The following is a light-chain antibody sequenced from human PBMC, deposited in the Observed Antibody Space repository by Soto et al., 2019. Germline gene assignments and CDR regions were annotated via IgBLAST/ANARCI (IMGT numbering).Light chain of an antibody. V-gene: IGLV7-43*01. CDR2: STD. CDR3: FICYGGAVI. CDR1: IGAVTSGHY. J-gene: IGLJ2*01. Sequence: QTVVTQEPSLTVSPGGTVTLTCASNIGAVTSGHYTNWLQQKPGQAPRALIYSTDTKHSWTPARFSGSLLGGKAALTLSGAQPEDEADYYCFICYGGAVIFGGGTKLTVL.